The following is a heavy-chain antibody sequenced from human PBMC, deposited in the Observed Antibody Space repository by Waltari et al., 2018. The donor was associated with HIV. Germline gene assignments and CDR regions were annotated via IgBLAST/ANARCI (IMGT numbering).Heavy chain of an antibody. D-gene: IGHD3-10*01. CDR3: ARGVSIVRGVMIRGHMDV. Sequence: VQLVQSGAEMRKPGASVKVSCRASGYTFSAYTISWVRQAPGQGLEWKGGISGYNGNTNDAQKFQGRVNMTTDTSTSTAHMELRSLRSDDTAVYYCARGVSIVRGVMIRGHMDVWGQGTTVTVSS. V-gene: IGHV1-18*01. J-gene: IGHJ6*02. CDR1: GYTFSAYT. CDR2: ISGYNGNT.